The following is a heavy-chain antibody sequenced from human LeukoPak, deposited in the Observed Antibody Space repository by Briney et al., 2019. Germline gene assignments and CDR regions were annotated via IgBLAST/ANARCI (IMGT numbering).Heavy chain of an antibody. CDR3: ARQVARGGQYPGRFDY. CDR2: IYYSAST. D-gene: IGHD3-10*01. V-gene: IGHV4-39*01. J-gene: IGHJ4*02. Sequence: PSETLSLTCTVSGGSISSSSYYWGWIRQPPGKGLEWIGSIYYSASTYYNPSLRSRVTISVDTSNDQFSLRLSSVTAADTAVYYCARQVARGGQYPGRFDYWGQGTLLTISS. CDR1: GGSISSSSYY.